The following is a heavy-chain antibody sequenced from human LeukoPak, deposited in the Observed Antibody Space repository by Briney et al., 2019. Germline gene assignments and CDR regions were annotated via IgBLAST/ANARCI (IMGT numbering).Heavy chain of an antibody. V-gene: IGHV3-15*01. CDR3: TTVPSYTIFGVVITS. CDR1: GFTFSNAW. CDR2: IKSKTDGGTT. Sequence: GGSLRLSCAASGFTFSNAWMSWVRQAPGKGLEWVGRIKSKTDGGTTDYAAPVKGRFTISRDDSKNTLYLQMNSLKTEDTAVYYCTTVPSYTIFGVVITSWGQGTLVTVSS. J-gene: IGHJ5*02. D-gene: IGHD3-3*01.